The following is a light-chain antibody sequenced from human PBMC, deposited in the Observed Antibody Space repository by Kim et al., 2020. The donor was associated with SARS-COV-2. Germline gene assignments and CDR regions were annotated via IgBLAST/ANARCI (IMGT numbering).Light chain of an antibody. V-gene: IGKV1-5*03. CDR2: KSS. Sequence: SATVGDRVTITVRASQSISGWLAWYQQRPGKAPKLLVYKSSSLKSGVPSRFSGSGSGTEFTLTISSLQPDDFATYYCQRYNNYPWTFGQGTKLEI. CDR3: QRYNNYPWT. J-gene: IGKJ1*01. CDR1: QSISGW.